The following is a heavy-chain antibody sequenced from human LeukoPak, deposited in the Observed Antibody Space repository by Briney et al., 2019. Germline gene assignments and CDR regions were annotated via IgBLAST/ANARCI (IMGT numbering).Heavy chain of an antibody. Sequence: SEILSLTCPVSGCTISKHYWHWIRQPPGKGLEWIGHINYSGSTNYNPSLKSRLTISVDMSKNQFSLKLSSVTTADSAVYYCARVDPAVYDTSCYKTYFFDYWGQGTLVTVSS. CDR3: ARVDPAVYDTSCYKTYFFDY. D-gene: IGHD3-22*01. V-gene: IGHV4-59*11. J-gene: IGHJ4*02. CDR2: INYSGST. CDR1: GCTISKHY.